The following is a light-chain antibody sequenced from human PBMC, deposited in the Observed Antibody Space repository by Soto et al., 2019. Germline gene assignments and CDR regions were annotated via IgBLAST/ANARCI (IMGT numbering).Light chain of an antibody. Sequence: EIVLTQSPATLSLSPGGRATLSCRASQSLTSYLAWYQQKPGQAPRLLIYDASNRATGIPARFSGSGSGTDFTLTISSLEPEDVAVYYCQQRSNWPLTFGGGTKVEIK. V-gene: IGKV3-11*01. CDR2: DAS. J-gene: IGKJ4*01. CDR1: QSLTSY. CDR3: QQRSNWPLT.